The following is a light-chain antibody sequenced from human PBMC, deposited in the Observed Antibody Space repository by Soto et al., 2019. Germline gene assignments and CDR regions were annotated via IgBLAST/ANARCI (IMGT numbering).Light chain of an antibody. J-gene: IGKJ3*01. CDR1: QSVTSTY. CDR2: DAS. Sequence: EIVLTQSPGTLSLSPGERVTLSCRASQSVTSTYLAWYQQKPGQAPRLLIYDASTRATGIPDRFSGSGSGIDFSLTSSRLEPEDFAVYYCQQYGRSPGLLTFGPGTKVDIK. V-gene: IGKV3-20*01. CDR3: QQYGRSPGLLT.